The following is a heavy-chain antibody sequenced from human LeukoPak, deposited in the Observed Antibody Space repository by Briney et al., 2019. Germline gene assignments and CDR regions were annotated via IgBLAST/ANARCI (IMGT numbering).Heavy chain of an antibody. V-gene: IGHV3-48*01. CDR3: ARSSGWFE. CDR2: ISSSSSTI. Sequence: PSETLSLTCALSGGSISNDNWWSWVRQAPGKGLEWVSYISSSSSTIYYADSVKGRFTISRDNAKNSLYLQMNSLRAEDTAVYYCARSSGWFEWGQGTLVTVSS. J-gene: IGHJ4*02. CDR1: GGSISNDN. D-gene: IGHD6-19*01.